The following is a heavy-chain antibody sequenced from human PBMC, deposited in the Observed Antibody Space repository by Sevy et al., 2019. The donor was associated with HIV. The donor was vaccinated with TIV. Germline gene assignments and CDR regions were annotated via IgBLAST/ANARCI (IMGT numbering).Heavy chain of an antibody. CDR1: GYTFTSYD. Sequence: VSVKVSCKASGYTFTSYDINWVRQATGQGLEWMGWMNPNSGNTGYAQKFQGRVTITRNTSISTAYMELSSLRSEDMAVYYCARGGLRFLEWLLSSPYYYGMDVWGQGTTVTVSS. J-gene: IGHJ6*02. V-gene: IGHV1-8*03. CDR3: ARGGLRFLEWLLSSPYYYGMDV. D-gene: IGHD3-3*01. CDR2: MNPNSGNT.